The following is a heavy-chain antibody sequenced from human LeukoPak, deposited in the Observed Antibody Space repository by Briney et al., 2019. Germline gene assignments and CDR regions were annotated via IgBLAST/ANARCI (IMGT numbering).Heavy chain of an antibody. D-gene: IGHD5-18*01. Sequence: GGSLRLSCVASGFSFSSYSMNWVRQAPGKGLEWVSSISFSGNYIYYADSVRGRITLSRDNAKNSLFLQMNSLRAEDTAVYYCARRASTERGHSYGLDYWGQGALVTVSS. CDR3: ARRASTERGHSYGLDY. CDR2: ISFSGNYI. J-gene: IGHJ4*02. CDR1: GFSFSSYS. V-gene: IGHV3-21*01.